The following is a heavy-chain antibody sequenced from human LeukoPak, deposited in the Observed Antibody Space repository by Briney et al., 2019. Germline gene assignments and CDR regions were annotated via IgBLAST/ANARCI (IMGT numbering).Heavy chain of an antibody. CDR2: MSYDGSNK. V-gene: IGHV3-30-3*01. D-gene: IGHD6-13*01. CDR1: GFTFTTYA. CDR3: AREKEGSSLMDY. J-gene: IGHJ4*02. Sequence: GRSLRLSCAASGFTFTTYAMHWVRQAPGKGLEWVAAMSYDGSNKYHADSVKGRFTISRDNSKNMVNLQMNSLRGEDTAVYHCAREKEGSSLMDYWGQGTLVTVSS.